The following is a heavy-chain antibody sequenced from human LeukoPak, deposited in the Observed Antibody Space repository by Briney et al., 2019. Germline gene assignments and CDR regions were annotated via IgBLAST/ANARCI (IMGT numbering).Heavy chain of an antibody. V-gene: IGHV7-4-1*02. CDR1: GYTFTSYA. Sequence: ASVKVSCKASGYTFTSYAMNWVRQAPGQGLEWMGWINTNTGNPTYAQGFTGRFVFSLDTSVSTAYLQISSLKAEDTAVYYCARDNHDYGDYARDAFDIWGQGIMVTVSS. J-gene: IGHJ3*02. CDR2: INTNTGNP. CDR3: ARDNHDYGDYARDAFDI. D-gene: IGHD4-17*01.